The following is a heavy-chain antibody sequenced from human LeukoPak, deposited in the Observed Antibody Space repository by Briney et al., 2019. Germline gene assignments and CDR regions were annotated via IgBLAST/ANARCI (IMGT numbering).Heavy chain of an antibody. V-gene: IGHV4-34*01. CDR3: ARGFIRPWLRRQKTNWFDP. Sequence: PSETLSLTCAVYGGSFSGYYWSWLRQPPGKGLEWIGEINHSGSTNYNPSLKSRVTISVDTSKNQFSLKLSSVTAADTAVYYCARGFIRPWLRRQKTNWFDPWGQGTLVTVSS. CDR1: GGSFSGYY. J-gene: IGHJ5*02. CDR2: INHSGST. D-gene: IGHD5-12*01.